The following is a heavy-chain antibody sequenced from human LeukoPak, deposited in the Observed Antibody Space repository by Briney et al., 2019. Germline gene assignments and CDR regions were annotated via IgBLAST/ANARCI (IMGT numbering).Heavy chain of an antibody. CDR3: ARDWIQLWLQGDAFDI. Sequence: ASVKVSCKASGYTFTGYYMHWVRQAPGQGLEWMGWISAYNGNTNYAQKLQGRVTMTTDTSTSTAYMELRSLRSDDTAVYYCARDWIQLWLQGDAFDIWGQGTMVTVSS. V-gene: IGHV1-18*04. D-gene: IGHD5-18*01. CDR1: GYTFTGYY. J-gene: IGHJ3*02. CDR2: ISAYNGNT.